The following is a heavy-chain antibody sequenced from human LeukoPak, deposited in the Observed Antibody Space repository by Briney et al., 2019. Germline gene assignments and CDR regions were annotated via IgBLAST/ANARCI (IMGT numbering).Heavy chain of an antibody. V-gene: IGHV3-53*01. CDR2: IYSGGST. CDR3: ARGNSPMVGRYYLDL. CDR1: GFTVSSNY. J-gene: IGHJ4*02. Sequence: PGGSLRLSCAASGFTVSSNYMSWVRQAPGKGLEWVSVIYSGGSTYYADSVKGRFTISRDNSKNTLYLQMNSLRAEDTAVYYCARGNSPMVGRYYLDLWGQGTLVTVSS. D-gene: IGHD4/OR15-4a*01.